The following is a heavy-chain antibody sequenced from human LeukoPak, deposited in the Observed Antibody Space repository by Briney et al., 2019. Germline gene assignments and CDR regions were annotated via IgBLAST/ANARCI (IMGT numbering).Heavy chain of an antibody. CDR2: IYYSGNT. D-gene: IGHD2-15*01. CDR3: ARHENIVVVVAATGFDY. Sequence: PSETLSLTCTVSGGSISSSSHYWGWIRQPPGKGLEWIGSIYYSGNTYYNPSLKSRVTISVDTSKNHFSLEVSSVTAADTAVYYCARHENIVVVVAATGFDYWGQGTLVTVSS. CDR1: GGSISSSSHY. J-gene: IGHJ4*02. V-gene: IGHV4-39*01.